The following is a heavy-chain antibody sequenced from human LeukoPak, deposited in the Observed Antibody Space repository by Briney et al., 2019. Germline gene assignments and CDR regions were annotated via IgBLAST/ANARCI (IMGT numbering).Heavy chain of an antibody. CDR2: INHSGST. CDR3: ARGRVGATPRRYYFDY. V-gene: IGHV4-34*01. CDR1: GGSFSGYY. J-gene: IGHJ4*02. Sequence: SETLSLTCAVYGGSFSGYYWSWIRQPPGKGLGWIGEINHSGSTNYNPSLKSRVTISVDTSKNQFSLKLSSVTAADTAVYYCARGRVGATPRRYYFDYWGQGTLVTVSS. D-gene: IGHD1-26*01.